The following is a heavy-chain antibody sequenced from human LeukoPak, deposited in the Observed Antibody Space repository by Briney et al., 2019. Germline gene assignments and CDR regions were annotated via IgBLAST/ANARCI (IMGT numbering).Heavy chain of an antibody. Sequence: GRSLRLSCAASGFTFSSYGMHWVRQAPGKGLEWVAFIRYDGSNKYYADSVKGRFTISRDNSKNTLYLQMNSLRAEDTAVYYCAKDRGAGRDIVVVPDYYYMDVWGKGTTVTVSS. J-gene: IGHJ6*03. V-gene: IGHV3-30*02. CDR3: AKDRGAGRDIVVVPDYYYMDV. CDR1: GFTFSSYG. D-gene: IGHD2-2*01. CDR2: IRYDGSNK.